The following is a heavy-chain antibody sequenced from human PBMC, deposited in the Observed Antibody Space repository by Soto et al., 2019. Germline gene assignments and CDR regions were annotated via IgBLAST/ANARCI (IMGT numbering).Heavy chain of an antibody. D-gene: IGHD3-22*01. J-gene: IGHJ4*02. CDR1: GGSISSGGYY. CDR2: IYYSGST. CDR3: ASLNHYYDSSGYPRYYFDY. Sequence: SETLSLTCTVPGGSISSGGYYWSWIRQHPGKGLEWIGYIYYSGSTYYNPSLKSRVTISVDTSKNQFSLKLSSVTAADTAVYYCASLNHYYDSSGYPRYYFDYWGQGTLVTVSS. V-gene: IGHV4-31*03.